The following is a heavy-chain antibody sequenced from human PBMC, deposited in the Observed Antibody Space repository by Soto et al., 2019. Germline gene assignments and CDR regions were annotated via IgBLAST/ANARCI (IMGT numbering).Heavy chain of an antibody. CDR2: IIPIGGTP. CDR3: ATNYYDGSGHYFIFEH. D-gene: IGHD3-22*01. V-gene: IGHV1-69*13. J-gene: IGHJ4*02. Sequence: SVKVACKASGRTFNNYAISWVRQAPGIGFEWLGVIIPIGGTPEHAQKFQGRVTISADESTDTAYMELSSLRSEDTAVYYCATNYYDGSGHYFIFEHWGQGTLVTVSS. CDR1: GRTFNNYA.